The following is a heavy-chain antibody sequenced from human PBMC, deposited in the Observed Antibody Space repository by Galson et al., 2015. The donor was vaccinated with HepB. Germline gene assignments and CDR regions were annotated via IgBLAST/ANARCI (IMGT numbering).Heavy chain of an antibody. Sequence: SLRLSCAASEFTFEDFAMHWVRQPPGKGLEWVSSITSNSKKIDYADSVRGRFTVSRDNSKNSLYLQMDSLRPEDTAFYYCAKDKDPFMVTFGGIINYWGQGTLFTVSS. D-gene: IGHD3-16*01. J-gene: IGHJ4*02. CDR2: ITSNSKKI. CDR3: AKDKDPFMVTFGGIINY. V-gene: IGHV3-9*01. CDR1: EFTFEDFA.